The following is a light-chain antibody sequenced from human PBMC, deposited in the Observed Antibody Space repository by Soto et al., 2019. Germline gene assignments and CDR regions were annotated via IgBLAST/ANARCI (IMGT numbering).Light chain of an antibody. J-gene: IGKJ2*01. V-gene: IGKV1-39*01. CDR3: QQCYSALPT. CDR2: AAS. Sequence: DIQMTQSPSSLSASVGDRVTITCRASQSISVYLNWYQQRPGKAPKLLIYAASKLQSGVPSRFSGSGSGTDFTLTISSLLPEDFATYYCQQCYSALPTFGQWTKLDIK. CDR1: QSISVY.